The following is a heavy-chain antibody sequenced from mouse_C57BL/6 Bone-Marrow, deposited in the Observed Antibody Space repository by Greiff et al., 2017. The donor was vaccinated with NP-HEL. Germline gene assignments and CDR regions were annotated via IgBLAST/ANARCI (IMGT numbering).Heavy chain of an antibody. CDR2: IYPRSGNT. Sequence: VQLQQSGAELARPGASVKLSCKASGYTFTSYGISWVKQRTGQGLEWIGEIYPRSGNTYYNEKFKGKATLTADKSSSTAYMELRSLTSEDSAVYFCAIQYYGSSSYFDVWGTGTTVTVSS. V-gene: IGHV1-81*01. CDR3: AIQYYGSSSYFDV. CDR1: GYTFTSYG. D-gene: IGHD1-1*01. J-gene: IGHJ1*03.